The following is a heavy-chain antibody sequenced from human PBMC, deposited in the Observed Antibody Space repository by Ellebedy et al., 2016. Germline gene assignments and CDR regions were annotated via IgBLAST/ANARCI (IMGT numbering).Heavy chain of an antibody. D-gene: IGHD1-26*01. J-gene: IGHJ4*02. V-gene: IGHV1-2*02. CDR3: ARDGHTHSQIDY. CDR2: INCNSGGT. Sequence: ASVKVSCXASGFAFTAYYLHWVRQGPGQGLEWMGWINCNSGGTRYAEKFQGRVTLTRDTSISTVYMELSSLRSDDTAVYYCARDGHTHSQIDYWGQGTLVTVSS. CDR1: GFAFTAYY.